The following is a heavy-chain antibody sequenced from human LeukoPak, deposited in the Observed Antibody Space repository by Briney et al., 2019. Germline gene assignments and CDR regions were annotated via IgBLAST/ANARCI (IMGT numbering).Heavy chain of an antibody. Sequence: PSETLSLTCTVSGGSISSSSYYWGWIRQPPGKGLEWIGDIYHSGSTYQNPSLKSRVTIPVDTSKNQFSMKLTSVTAADTAVYYCARHLYSSGWVSYFDYWGQGTLVIVSS. CDR2: IYHSGST. J-gene: IGHJ4*02. D-gene: IGHD6-19*01. CDR1: GGSISSSSYY. CDR3: ARHLYSSGWVSYFDY. V-gene: IGHV4-39*01.